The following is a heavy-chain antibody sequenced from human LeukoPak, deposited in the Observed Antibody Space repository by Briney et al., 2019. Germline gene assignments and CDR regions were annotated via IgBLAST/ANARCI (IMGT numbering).Heavy chain of an antibody. CDR3: ARDNWGSLDY. CDR1: GFTFSSYW. Sequence: PGGSLRLSCAASGFTFSSYWMHWVRQAPGQGLEYVSHMSNDGSTTVYADSVKGRFTISRENAKNTLYLQMNSLRAEDTAVYYCARDNWGSLDYWGQGALITVSS. D-gene: IGHD7-27*01. CDR2: MSNDGSTT. V-gene: IGHV3-74*01. J-gene: IGHJ4*02.